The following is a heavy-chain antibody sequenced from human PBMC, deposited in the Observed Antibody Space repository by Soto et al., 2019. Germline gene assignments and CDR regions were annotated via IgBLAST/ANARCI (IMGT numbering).Heavy chain of an antibody. J-gene: IGHJ3*02. CDR2: IYYSGGST. V-gene: IGHV4-39*07. CDR3: ARRTQDNYYGSPLGFDI. D-gene: IGHD3-10*01. CDR1: GGSISSSSYY. Sequence: SETLSLTCTVSGGSISSSSYYWGWIRQPPGKGLEWIGSIYYSGGSTYYADSVKGRFTISRHNSKNTLYLQMNSLRAEDTAVYYCARRTQDNYYGSPLGFDIWGQGTMVTVSS.